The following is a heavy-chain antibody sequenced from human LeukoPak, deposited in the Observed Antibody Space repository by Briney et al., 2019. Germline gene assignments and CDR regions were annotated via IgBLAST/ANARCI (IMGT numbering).Heavy chain of an antibody. D-gene: IGHD2-8*01. CDR3: ARGPVALPNDRLSLFFDF. CDR2: VKHDGDT. CDR1: GASFNTYY. Sequence: SETLSLTCAVYGASFNTYYWTWIRQSPDKGLEWIGEVKHDGDTNVNPSLRSRVVMSVDASKNQFSLKMTSVTAADTAIYFCARGPVALPNDRLSLFFDFWGQGTLVTVPS. J-gene: IGHJ5*01. V-gene: IGHV4-34*01.